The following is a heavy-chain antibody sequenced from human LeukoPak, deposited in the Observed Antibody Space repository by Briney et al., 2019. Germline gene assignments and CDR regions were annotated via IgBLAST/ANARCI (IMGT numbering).Heavy chain of an antibody. D-gene: IGHD4-17*01. Sequence: GGSLRLSCAASGFTVNSNYMSWVRQAPGKGLEWVSVIYSGGSTYYADSVKGRFTISRDNAKNSLYLQMNSLRAEDTAVYYCARDLGDSGSFDYWGQGTLVTVSS. V-gene: IGHV3-53*01. CDR3: ARDLGDSGSFDY. CDR2: IYSGGST. J-gene: IGHJ4*02. CDR1: GFTVNSNY.